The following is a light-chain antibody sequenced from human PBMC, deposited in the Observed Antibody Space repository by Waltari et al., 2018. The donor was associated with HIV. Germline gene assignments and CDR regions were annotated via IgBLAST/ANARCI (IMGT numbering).Light chain of an antibody. CDR1: SGSIGRNY. CDR2: EDN. Sequence: NFMLTQPHSVSGSAGKTVTISCTRDSGSIGRNYVQWFQQRPGSSPSTLIFEDNQRPSGVSDRFSASIYSSSNSASLTSSGLKTEDEGHYYCQSYDTKTHWVFGGGSKLTVL. CDR3: QSYDTKTHWV. V-gene: IGLV6-57*01. J-gene: IGLJ3*02.